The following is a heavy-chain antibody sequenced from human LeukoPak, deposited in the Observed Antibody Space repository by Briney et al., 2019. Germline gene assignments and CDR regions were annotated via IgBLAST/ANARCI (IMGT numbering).Heavy chain of an antibody. J-gene: IGHJ5*02. CDR2: ISAYNGNT. V-gene: IGHV1-18*04. CDR1: GYTFNTYS. D-gene: IGHD3-10*01. CDR3: ARDRDYYGSGSYIVGFDP. Sequence: ASVKVSCKASGYTFNTYSITWVRQAPGQGLEWMGWISAYNGNTNYAQKLQGRVTMTTDTSTSTAYMELRSLRSDDTAVYYCARDRDYYGSGSYIVGFDPWGQGTLVTVSS.